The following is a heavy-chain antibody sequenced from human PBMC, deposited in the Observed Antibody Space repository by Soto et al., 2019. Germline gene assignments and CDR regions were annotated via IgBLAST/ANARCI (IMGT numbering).Heavy chain of an antibody. D-gene: IGHD1-7*01. Sequence: GGSLRLACAASGFSFSSYAMTWVRQAPGKGLEWVSGISGSAGSIDYADSVKGRFTISGDNSRNTLYLQMNSLRVEDTAVYYCAKLMGSHTGTTCDHWGPGSLVTVSP. CDR3: AKLMGSHTGTTCDH. J-gene: IGHJ5*02. V-gene: IGHV3-23*01. CDR2: ISGSAGSI. CDR1: GFSFSSYA.